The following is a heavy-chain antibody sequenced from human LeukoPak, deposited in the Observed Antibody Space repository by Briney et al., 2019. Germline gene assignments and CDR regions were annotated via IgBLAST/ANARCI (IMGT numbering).Heavy chain of an antibody. D-gene: IGHD2-15*01. CDR2: IYYSGST. CDR1: DGSISSYY. J-gene: IGHJ6*02. V-gene: IGHV4-59*01. CDR3: ARARYCSGGSCYRYYGMDV. Sequence: SETLSLTCTVSDGSISSYYWSWIRQPPGKGLEWIGFIYYSGSTNYNPSLKSRVTISVDTSKKQFSLKLSSVTAADTAVYYCARARYCSGGSCYRYYGMDVWGQGTTVTVSS.